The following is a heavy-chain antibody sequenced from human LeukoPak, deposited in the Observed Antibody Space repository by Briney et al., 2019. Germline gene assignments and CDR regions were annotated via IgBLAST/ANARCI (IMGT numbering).Heavy chain of an antibody. CDR1: GFTFSSYS. V-gene: IGHV3-21*01. J-gene: IGHJ4*02. CDR3: ASEDYDSSGVLDY. CDR2: ISSSSNYI. Sequence: GGSLRLSCAASGFTFSSYSMNWVRQAPGKGLEWVSSISSSSNYIYYADSVKGRFTISRDNAKNSLYLQMNSVRAEDTAVYYSASEDYDSSGVLDYWGQGTLVTVSS. D-gene: IGHD3-22*01.